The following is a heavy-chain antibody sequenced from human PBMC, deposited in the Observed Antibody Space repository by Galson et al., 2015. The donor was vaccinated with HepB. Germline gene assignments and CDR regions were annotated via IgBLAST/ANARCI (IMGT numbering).Heavy chain of an antibody. J-gene: IGHJ4*02. D-gene: IGHD2-2*01. CDR3: AKDRGIVVVPAAMQYYFDY. Sequence: SLRLSCAASGFTFSSYGMHWVRQAPGKGLEWVAVISYDGSNKYYADSVKGRFTISRDNSKNTLYLQMNSLRAEDTAVYYCAKDRGIVVVPAAMQYYFDYWGQGTLVTVSS. V-gene: IGHV3-30*18. CDR1: GFTFSSYG. CDR2: ISYDGSNK.